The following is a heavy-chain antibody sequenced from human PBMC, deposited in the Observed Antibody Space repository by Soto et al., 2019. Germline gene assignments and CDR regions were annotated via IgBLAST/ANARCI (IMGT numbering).Heavy chain of an antibody. CDR1: GFNFDDYN. V-gene: IGHV3-30*04. D-gene: IGHD6-6*01. CDR2: ISYGGSNN. Sequence: QVQLVESGGGVVQPGTSLTLSCAASGFNFDDYNMHWVRQAPGKGLEWIASISYGGSNNAYRDSLQGRLSISRDKSRNTLCLLLSCLTLDDTAVFFCARQLGGKQSPYHSGMAVWRQGTTVSSSS. CDR3: ARQLGGKQSPYHSGMAV. J-gene: IGHJ6*02.